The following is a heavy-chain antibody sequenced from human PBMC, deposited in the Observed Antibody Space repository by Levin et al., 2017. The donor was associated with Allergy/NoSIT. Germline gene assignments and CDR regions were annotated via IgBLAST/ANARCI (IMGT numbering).Heavy chain of an antibody. CDR3: ARHRSGWKEIWSWYFDL. D-gene: IGHD6-19*01. V-gene: IGHV4-59*08. Sequence: SETLSLTCTVSGGSISSYYWSWIRQPPGKGLEWIGYIYYSGSTNYNPSLKSRVTISVDTSKNQFSLKLSPVTAADTAVYYCARHRSGWKEIWSWYFDLWGRGTLVTVSS. J-gene: IGHJ2*01. CDR2: IYYSGST. CDR1: GGSISSYY.